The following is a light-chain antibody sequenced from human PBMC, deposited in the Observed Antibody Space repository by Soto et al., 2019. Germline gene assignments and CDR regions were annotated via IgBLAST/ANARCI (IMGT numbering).Light chain of an antibody. CDR1: QTISRW. V-gene: IGKV1-5*03. CDR3: LQFNTFPWT. CDR2: KAS. J-gene: IGKJ1*01. Sequence: DIQMTQSPSTLSVSVVDRVTITCRSSQTISRWLALDQQKPGKAPKLLIYKASTLKSGVPSRFSGSGYGNEFTLTISSLQPDDFATYYCLQFNTFPWTFGQGTKVDIK.